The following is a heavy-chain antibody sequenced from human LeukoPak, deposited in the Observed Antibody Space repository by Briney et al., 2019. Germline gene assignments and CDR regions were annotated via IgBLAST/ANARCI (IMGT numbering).Heavy chain of an antibody. Sequence: SETLSLTCTVSGGSISSYYWSWIRQPPGKGLEWIGYIYYSGSTNYNPSLKSRVTISVDTSKNQFSLKLSSVTAADTAVYYCARHKLPECWFDPWGQGTLVTVSS. J-gene: IGHJ5*02. CDR2: IYYSGST. CDR1: GGSISSYY. D-gene: IGHD1-14*01. V-gene: IGHV4-59*08. CDR3: ARHKLPECWFDP.